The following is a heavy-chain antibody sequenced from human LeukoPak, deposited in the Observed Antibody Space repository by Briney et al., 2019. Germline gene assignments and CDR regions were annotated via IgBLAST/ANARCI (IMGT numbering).Heavy chain of an antibody. CDR2: IYTSGST. J-gene: IGHJ4*02. CDR3: ARQGMGYDY. Sequence: PSETLSLTCTVSGGSISSYYWSWIRQPPGKGLEWIGYIYTSGSTNYNPSLKSRVTISVDTSKNQFSLKLSSVTAADTAVYYCARQGMGYDYWGQGTLVTVSS. D-gene: IGHD6-13*01. V-gene: IGHV4-4*09. CDR1: GGSISSYY.